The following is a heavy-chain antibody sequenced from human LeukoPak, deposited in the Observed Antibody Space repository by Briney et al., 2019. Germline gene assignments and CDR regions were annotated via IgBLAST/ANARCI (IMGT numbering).Heavy chain of an antibody. CDR2: IYYSGST. CDR3: ARHQQLWFGEGRESSFDY. Sequence: PSETLSLTCTVSGGSVSSNSYYWSWIRQPPGKGLEWIGYIYYSGSTNYNPSLKSRVTISVDTSKNQFSLKLSSVTAADTAVYYCARHQQLWFGEGRESSFDYWGQGTLVTVSS. D-gene: IGHD3-10*01. V-gene: IGHV4-61*01. J-gene: IGHJ4*02. CDR1: GGSVSSNSYY.